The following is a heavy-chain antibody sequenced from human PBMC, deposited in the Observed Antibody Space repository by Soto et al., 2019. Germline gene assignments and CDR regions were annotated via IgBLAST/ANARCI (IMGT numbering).Heavy chain of an antibody. CDR3: ARDQSSGLVAATFDY. Sequence: ASVKVSCKASGYTFTSYAMHWVRQAPGQRLEWMGWINAGNGNTKYSQKFQGRVTITRDTSASTAYMELSSLRSEDTAVYYCARDQSSGLVAATFDYWGQGTLVTVPQ. CDR2: INAGNGNT. D-gene: IGHD2-15*01. J-gene: IGHJ4*02. CDR1: GYTFTSYA. V-gene: IGHV1-3*01.